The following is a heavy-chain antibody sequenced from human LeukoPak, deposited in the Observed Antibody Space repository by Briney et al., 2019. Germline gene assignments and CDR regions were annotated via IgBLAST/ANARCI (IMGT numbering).Heavy chain of an antibody. CDR2: IYSGGST. Sequence: PGGSLRLSCAASGFTFSSYAMHWVRQAPGKGLEWVSVIYSGGSTYYADSVKGRFTISRDNSKNTLYLQMNSLRAEDTAVYYCWTQPDYWGQGTLVTVSS. CDR1: GFTFSSYA. J-gene: IGHJ4*02. V-gene: IGHV3-53*01. CDR3: WTQPDY. D-gene: IGHD2-2*01.